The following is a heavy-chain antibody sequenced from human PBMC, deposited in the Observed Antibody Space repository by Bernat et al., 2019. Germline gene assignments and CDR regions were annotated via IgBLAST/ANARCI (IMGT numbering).Heavy chain of an antibody. Sequence: EVQLVQSGAEVKKPGESLRISCKGSGYGFTSYWISWVRQMPGKGLEWMGRIDPSDSYTNYSPSFQGHVTISADKSISTAYLQWSSLKASDTAMYYCARPAYYYDSSGYYYYYGMDVWGQGTMVSVSS. CDR1: GYGFTSYW. V-gene: IGHV5-10-1*03. CDR2: IDPSDSYT. CDR3: ARPAYYYDSSGYYYYYGMDV. J-gene: IGHJ6*02. D-gene: IGHD3-22*01.